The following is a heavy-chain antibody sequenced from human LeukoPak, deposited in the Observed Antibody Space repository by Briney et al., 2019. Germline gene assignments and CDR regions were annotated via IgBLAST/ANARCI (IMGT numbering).Heavy chain of an antibody. D-gene: IGHD5-18*01. CDR3: ARLTPLRGAGYGYAKGPPYGMDV. V-gene: IGHV4-34*01. Sequence: PSETLSLTCAVYGGSFSGYYWSWIRQPPGKGLEWIGEINHSGSTNYNPSLKSRVTISVDTSKNQFSLKLSSVTAADTAVYYCARLTPLRGAGYGYAKGPPYGMDVWGQGTTVTVSS. J-gene: IGHJ6*02. CDR1: GGSFSGYY. CDR2: INHSGST.